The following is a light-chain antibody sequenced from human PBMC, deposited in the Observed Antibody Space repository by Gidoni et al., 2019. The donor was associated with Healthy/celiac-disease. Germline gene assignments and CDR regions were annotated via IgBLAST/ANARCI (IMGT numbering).Light chain of an antibody. CDR3: LLSYSGARV. V-gene: IGLV7-46*01. CDR2: DTS. J-gene: IGLJ3*02. Sequence: GGTVTLTCGSSTGAVTSGHYPYWFQQKPGQAPRTLSYDTSNKHSWTPARFSGSLLGVKAALTLSGAQPEDEAEYYCLLSYSGARVFGGGTKLTVL. CDR1: TGAVTSGHY.